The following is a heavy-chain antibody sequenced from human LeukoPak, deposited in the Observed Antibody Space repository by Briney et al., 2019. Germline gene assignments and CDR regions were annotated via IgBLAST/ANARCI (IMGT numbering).Heavy chain of an antibody. D-gene: IGHD5-12*01. CDR3: ARDPDIVASSSYFDF. CDR2: TSAYNGNT. Sequence: APVKVSCKASGYTFTSYGISWVRQAPGQGLEWMGWTSAYNGNTNYAQKFQGRVSMTTDTSTTTAYMELRSLRSDDTAVYYCARDPDIVASSSYFDFWGRGTLVTVSS. V-gene: IGHV1-18*04. CDR1: GYTFTSYG. J-gene: IGHJ4*02.